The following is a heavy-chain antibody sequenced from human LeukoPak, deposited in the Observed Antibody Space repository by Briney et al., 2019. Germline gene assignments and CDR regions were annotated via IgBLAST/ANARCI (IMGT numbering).Heavy chain of an antibody. D-gene: IGHD2-15*01. Sequence: SVKVSCKASRGTFSSYAISWVRQAPGQGLEWMGGIIPIFGSTNYAQKFQGRVTITADKSTSTAYMELSSLRSEDTAVYYCASQSSGGTDFYYFDYWGQGTLVTVSS. CDR2: IIPIFGST. CDR1: RGTFSSYA. J-gene: IGHJ4*02. CDR3: ASQSSGGTDFYYFDY. V-gene: IGHV1-69*06.